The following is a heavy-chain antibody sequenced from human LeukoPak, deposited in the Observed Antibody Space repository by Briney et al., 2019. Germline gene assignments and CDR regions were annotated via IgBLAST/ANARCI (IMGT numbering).Heavy chain of an antibody. CDR3: AREVVPTTNATDAFDI. CDR1: GGSLNNYY. V-gene: IGHV4-34*01. D-gene: IGHD4/OR15-4a*01. J-gene: IGHJ3*02. CDR2: INHSGGT. Sequence: SETLSLTCAVYGGSLNNYYWSWIRQPPGKGLEYIGEINHSGGTNYNPSLKSRVTISVDTSKNQFSLKLNSVTAADTAVYYCAREVVPTTNATDAFDIWGQGTMVTVSS.